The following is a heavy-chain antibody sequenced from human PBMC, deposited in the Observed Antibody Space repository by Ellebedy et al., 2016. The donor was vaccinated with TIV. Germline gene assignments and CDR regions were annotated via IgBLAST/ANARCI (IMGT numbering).Heavy chain of an antibody. CDR2: ISSGGST. CDR1: GGSISSYY. Sequence: MPSETLSLTCTVSGGSISSYYWSWIRQPAGKGLEWIGHISSGGSTNYNPSLKSRAPLLVDTSKNQFPLKVRSVTAADTAVYYCARDLRTTWYGEGCDCWGQGTLVTVSS. D-gene: IGHD3-10*01. CDR3: ARDLRTTWYGEGCDC. V-gene: IGHV4-4*07. J-gene: IGHJ4*02.